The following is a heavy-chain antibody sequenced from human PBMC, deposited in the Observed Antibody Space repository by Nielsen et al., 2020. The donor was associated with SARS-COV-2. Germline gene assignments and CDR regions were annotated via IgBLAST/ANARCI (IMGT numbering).Heavy chain of an antibody. CDR3: ARDMGGYLDY. CDR2: ISYDGSNK. D-gene: IGHD3-16*01. J-gene: IGHJ4*02. Sequence: GGSLRLSCAASGFTVSSYAMNWVRQAPGKGLEWVAVISYDGSNKYYADSVKGRFTISRDNSKNTLYLQMNSLRAEDTAVYYCARDMGGYLDYLGQGTLVTVSS. V-gene: IGHV3-30*04. CDR1: GFTVSSYA.